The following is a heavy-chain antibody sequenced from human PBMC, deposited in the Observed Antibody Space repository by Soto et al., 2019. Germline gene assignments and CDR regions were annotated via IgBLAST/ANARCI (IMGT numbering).Heavy chain of an antibody. CDR2: IAASGEKL. CDR1: GFSLSSYA. V-gene: IGHV3-23*01. D-gene: IGHD2-2*01. CDR3: ARDCSSSSCSFWAY. J-gene: IGHJ4*02. Sequence: GSLRLSCAASGFSLSSYAMTWVRQAPGKGLEWVSGIAASGEKLYYADSVKGRFTVSRDNSKNTLYLQMHSLRADDTAVYYCARDCSSSSCSFWAYWGQGTLVTVSS.